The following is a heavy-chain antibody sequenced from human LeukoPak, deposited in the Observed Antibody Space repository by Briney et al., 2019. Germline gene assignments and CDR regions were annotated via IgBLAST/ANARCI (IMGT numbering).Heavy chain of an antibody. CDR1: GASITSGDYY. D-gene: IGHD3-3*01. J-gene: IGHJ3*02. Sequence: SQTLSLTCTVSGASITSGDYYWSWIRQPPGKGLEWIGYIYYSESAYYNPPLMSRLTISIDTSKNQFSLKLSSVTAADTAVYYCARGRKRFLEWLLYPRAFDIWGQGTMVTVSS. CDR2: IYYSESA. CDR3: ARGRKRFLEWLLYPRAFDI. V-gene: IGHV4-30-4*08.